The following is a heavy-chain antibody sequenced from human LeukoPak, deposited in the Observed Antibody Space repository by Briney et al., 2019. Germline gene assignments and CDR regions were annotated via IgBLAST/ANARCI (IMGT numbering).Heavy chain of an antibody. D-gene: IGHD5-12*01. Sequence: KASETLSLTCTVSGGSISSSSYYWGWIRQPPGKGLEWIGYIYYSGSTNYNPSLKSRVTISVDTSKNQFSLKLSSVTAADTAVYYCARSAEWIMSDNWFDPWGQGTLVTVSS. J-gene: IGHJ5*02. CDR2: IYYSGST. CDR1: GGSISSSSYY. V-gene: IGHV4-61*05. CDR3: ARSAEWIMSDNWFDP.